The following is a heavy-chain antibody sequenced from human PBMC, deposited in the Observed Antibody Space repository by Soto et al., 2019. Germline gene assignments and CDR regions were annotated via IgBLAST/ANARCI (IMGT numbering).Heavy chain of an antibody. CDR1: GYTFTSYD. D-gene: IGHD3-3*01. Sequence: EASVKVSCKASGYTFTSYDINWVRQATGQGLEWMGWMNPNSGNTGYAQKFQGRVTMTRNTSISTAYMELSSLRSEDTAVYYCARAFWSGYDAFDIWGQGTMVTVSS. CDR3: ARAFWSGYDAFDI. V-gene: IGHV1-8*01. CDR2: MNPNSGNT. J-gene: IGHJ3*02.